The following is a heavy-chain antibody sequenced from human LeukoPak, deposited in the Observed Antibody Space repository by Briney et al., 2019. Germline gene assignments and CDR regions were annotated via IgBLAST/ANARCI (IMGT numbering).Heavy chain of an antibody. V-gene: IGHV3-23*01. Sequence: GGSLRLSCAASGFTFSSYGMSWVRQAPGKGLEWVSGISGSGGKTDYADSVKGRFTISRDNSKNTLYLQMNSLKTEDTAVYYCTTSDYWGQGTLVTVSS. D-gene: IGHD1-14*01. J-gene: IGHJ4*02. CDR3: TTSDY. CDR1: GFTFSSYG. CDR2: ISGSGGKT.